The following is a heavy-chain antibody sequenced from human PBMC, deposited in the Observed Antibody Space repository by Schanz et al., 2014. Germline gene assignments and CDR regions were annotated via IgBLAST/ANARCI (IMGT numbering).Heavy chain of an antibody. CDR1: GGSISSFK. V-gene: IGHV4-59*01. D-gene: IGHD2-8*01. Sequence: QVQLQESGPGLVKPSETLSLTCTVSGGSISSFKWSWLRQPPGKGLEYIGYIYSSGSTNYNPSLESRVTMSVDTSKNQCSLKLSSVTAADTAVYYCAREWSAFDYWGQGTLVTVSS. J-gene: IGHJ4*02. CDR2: IYSSGST. CDR3: AREWSAFDY.